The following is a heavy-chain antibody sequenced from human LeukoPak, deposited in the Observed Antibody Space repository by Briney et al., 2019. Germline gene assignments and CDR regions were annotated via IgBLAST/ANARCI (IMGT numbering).Heavy chain of an antibody. D-gene: IGHD3-3*01. CDR3: ARDGTKYYDFWSGYSNDAFDI. CDR1: GFTFSSYG. Sequence: GGSLRLSCAASGFTFSSYGMSWVRQAPGKGLQWVSAISGSGGSTYYADSVKGRFTISRDNSKNTLYLQMNSLRAEDTAAYYCARDGTKYYDFWSGYSNDAFDIWGQGTMVTVSS. V-gene: IGHV3-23*01. CDR2: ISGSGGST. J-gene: IGHJ3*02.